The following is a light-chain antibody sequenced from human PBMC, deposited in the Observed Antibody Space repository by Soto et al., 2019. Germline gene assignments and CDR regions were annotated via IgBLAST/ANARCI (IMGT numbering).Light chain of an antibody. CDR1: QTVLYRSSNKSY. CDR2: GAS. J-gene: IGKJ5*01. Sequence: DIVMTQSPDFLAVSLGERATITCKSSQTVLYRSSNKSYLAWYQQRPEQPPRLLMSGASTRAAGIPDRFSGDGSGTDFTLTISRLEPEDFAVYYCQQYGTSAITFGQGTRLEIE. V-gene: IGKV4-1*01. CDR3: QQYGTSAIT.